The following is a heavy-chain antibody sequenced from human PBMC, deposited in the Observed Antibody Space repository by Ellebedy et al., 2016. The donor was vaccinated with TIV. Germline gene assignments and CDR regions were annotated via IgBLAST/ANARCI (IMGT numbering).Heavy chain of an antibody. CDR2: ISYDGSDE. J-gene: IGHJ4*02. D-gene: IGHD6-19*01. Sequence: GESLKISCAASGLTFSSYSMHCVRQAPGKGLEWVAVISYDGSDEYYADSVQGRFTIFRDNSKNTLFLQMSSLRPEDTALYYCAYSSGWTLDSWGQGTLVTVSS. CDR3: AYSSGWTLDS. V-gene: IGHV3-30-3*01. CDR1: GLTFSSYS.